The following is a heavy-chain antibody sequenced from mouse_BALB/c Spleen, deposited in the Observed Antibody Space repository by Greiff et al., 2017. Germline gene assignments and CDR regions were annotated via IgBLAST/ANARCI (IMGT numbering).Heavy chain of an antibody. Sequence: VQLQQSGAELVKPGASVKLSCKASGYTFTSYYMYWVKQRPGQGLEWIGEINPSNGGTNFNEKFKSKATLTVDKSSSTAYMQLSSLTSEDSAVYYCTTSTMITTTTFDYWGQGTTLTVSS. CDR3: TTSTMITTTTFDY. J-gene: IGHJ2*01. D-gene: IGHD2-4*01. CDR1: GYTFTSYY. CDR2: INPSNGGT. V-gene: IGHV1S81*02.